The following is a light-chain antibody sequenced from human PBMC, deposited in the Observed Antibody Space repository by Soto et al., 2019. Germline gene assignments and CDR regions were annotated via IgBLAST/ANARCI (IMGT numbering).Light chain of an antibody. J-gene: IGKJ1*01. Sequence: DIQMTQSPSSPSASVGDRVTITCRASQSINNFLNWYQHKPGRAPKLLIFAASSLQSGVPSRFSGSGSGTDFSLTISSLQPEDSATYYCQQSFRTPRTFGQGTKVEIK. CDR3: QQSFRTPRT. CDR1: QSINNF. V-gene: IGKV1-39*01. CDR2: AAS.